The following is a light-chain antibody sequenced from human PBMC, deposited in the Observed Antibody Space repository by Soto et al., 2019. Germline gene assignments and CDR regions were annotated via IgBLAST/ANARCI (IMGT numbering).Light chain of an antibody. Sequence: EIVLTQSPGTLSLSPGERATLSCRASQSVSSSYLAWYQQKPGQAPRLLIYGASSRATGIPDRFSGSGSWTDFTLTIIRLGPEDFAVYYCQQYGSSPGTFGQGTKLEIK. J-gene: IGKJ2*01. CDR2: GAS. CDR3: QQYGSSPGT. CDR1: QSVSSSY. V-gene: IGKV3-20*01.